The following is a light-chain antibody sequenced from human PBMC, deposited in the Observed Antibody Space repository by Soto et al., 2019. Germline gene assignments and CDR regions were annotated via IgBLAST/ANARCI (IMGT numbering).Light chain of an antibody. CDR1: QSISSW. CDR2: KAS. J-gene: IGKJ1*01. CDR3: QQYNSWT. Sequence: DIQMTQSPSTLSASVGDRVTTTCRASQSISSWLAWYQQKPGKAPKLLIYKASSLESGVPSRFSGSGSGTEFTLTISSLQPDDFATYYCQQYNSWTFGQGTKV. V-gene: IGKV1-5*03.